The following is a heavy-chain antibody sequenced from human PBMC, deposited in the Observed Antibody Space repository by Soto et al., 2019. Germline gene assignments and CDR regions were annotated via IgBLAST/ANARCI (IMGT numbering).Heavy chain of an antibody. V-gene: IGHV4-31*03. CDR3: ARGDYNAYRGYDY. CDR1: GGSLSSGDYY. D-gene: IGHD4-17*01. Sequence: QVQLQESGPGLVKPSQTLSLTCTVSGGSLSSGDYYWSWIRQHPGKGLERIGYIHYSGDSYYNPSLKSRVTISIDTSNNQFSLKLSSVTAADTAVYYCARGDYNAYRGYDYWGQGTLVTVSS. CDR2: IHYSGDS. J-gene: IGHJ4*02.